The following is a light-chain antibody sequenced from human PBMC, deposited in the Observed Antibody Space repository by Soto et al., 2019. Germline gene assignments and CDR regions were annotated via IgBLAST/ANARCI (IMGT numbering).Light chain of an antibody. J-gene: IGLJ1*01. Sequence: QSALTQPASVSGSPGQSIAISCNGTSSDVGGYNYVSWYQQHPGKAPKLMVYDVSNRPSGVSNRFSGSKSGNTASLTISGLKAEDEADYYCSSYTSSSTYVFGTGTKVTVL. CDR2: DVS. V-gene: IGLV2-14*01. CDR1: SSDVGGYNY. CDR3: SSYTSSSTYV.